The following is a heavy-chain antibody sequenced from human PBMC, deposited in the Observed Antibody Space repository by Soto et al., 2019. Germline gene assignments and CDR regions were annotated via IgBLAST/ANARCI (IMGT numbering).Heavy chain of an antibody. CDR2: IYSDETST. J-gene: IGHJ3*01. CDR1: GFTFDYYW. D-gene: IGHD1-26*01. Sequence: EVPLVESGGGLVQPGESLRLSCAASGFTFDYYWMHWVRQAPGKGLVWVSRIYSDETSTTYADSVKGRFTISRDNAKNTLSLQMNSLRADDTAVYYCARGDRGAFDLWGQGTVVTVSS. V-gene: IGHV3-74*01. CDR3: ARGDRGAFDL.